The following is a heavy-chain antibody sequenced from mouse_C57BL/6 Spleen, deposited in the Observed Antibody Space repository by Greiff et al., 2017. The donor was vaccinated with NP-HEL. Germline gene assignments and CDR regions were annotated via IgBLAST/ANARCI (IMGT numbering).Heavy chain of an antibody. D-gene: IGHD1-1*01. J-gene: IGHJ4*01. CDR2: INPNNGGT. CDR1: GYTFTDYN. CDR3: ARSENYYGSSLYYYAMDY. Sequence: EVQLQQSGPELVKPGASVKIPCKASGYTFTDYNMDWVKQSHGKSLEWIGDINPNNGGTIYNQKFKGKATLTVDKSSSTAYMELRSLTSEDTAVYYCARSENYYGSSLYYYAMDYWGQGTSVTVSS. V-gene: IGHV1-18*01.